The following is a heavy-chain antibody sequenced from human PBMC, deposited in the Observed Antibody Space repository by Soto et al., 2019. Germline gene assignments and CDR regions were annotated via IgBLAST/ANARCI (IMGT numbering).Heavy chain of an antibody. Sequence: GGSLRLSCAASGFTVSGNYMNWVRQAPGKGLEWVSVIYSDGRTYFAGSVNGRFAISRDDSKNTAYLQMNSLSAEDTAVYFCARGAPVAGLDYWGQGILVTVSS. CDR3: ARGAPVAGLDY. CDR1: GFTVSGNY. J-gene: IGHJ4*02. D-gene: IGHD6-19*01. V-gene: IGHV3-53*01. CDR2: IYSDGRT.